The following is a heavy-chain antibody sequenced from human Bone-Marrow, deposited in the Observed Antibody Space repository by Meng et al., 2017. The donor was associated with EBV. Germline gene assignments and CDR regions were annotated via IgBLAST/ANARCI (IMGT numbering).Heavy chain of an antibody. J-gene: IGHJ4*02. D-gene: IGHD3-22*01. CDR1: GGSFSGYS. V-gene: IGHV4-34*01. Sequence: GHGLVKPPEPLSHPCACFGGSFSGYSWSWIRQPPGKGLEWIGEINHSGSTNYNPSLKSRVTISLDTSKNQFSLKLSSVTAADTAVYYCARGFLLSHRGLYDRSGYFRFDYWGQGTLVTVSS. CDR3: ARGFLLSHRGLYDRSGYFRFDY. CDR2: INHSGST.